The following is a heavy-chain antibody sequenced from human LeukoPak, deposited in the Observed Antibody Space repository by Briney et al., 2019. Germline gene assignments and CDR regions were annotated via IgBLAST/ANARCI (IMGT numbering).Heavy chain of an antibody. CDR2: INHSGST. CDR3: ARAQYYDFWREKRQFDY. CDR1: GFTVSSNY. Sequence: GSLRLSCAASGFTVSSNYMSWVRQPPGKGLEWIGEINHSGSTNYNPSLKSRVTISVDTSKNQFSLKLSSVTAADTAVYYCARAQYYDFWREKRQFDYWGQGTLVTVSS. D-gene: IGHD3-3*01. J-gene: IGHJ4*02. V-gene: IGHV4-34*01.